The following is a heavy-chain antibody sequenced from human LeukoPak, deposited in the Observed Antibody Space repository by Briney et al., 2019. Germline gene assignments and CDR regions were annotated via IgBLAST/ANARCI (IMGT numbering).Heavy chain of an antibody. J-gene: IGHJ4*02. Sequence: ASVEVSCKASGYTFTGYYMHWVRQAPGQGLEWMGWINPNSGGTNYAQKFQGRVTMTRDTSISTAYMELSRLRSDDTAVYYCARDFDDILTGYLYWGQGTLVTVSS. CDR3: ARDFDDILTGYLY. D-gene: IGHD3-9*01. V-gene: IGHV1-2*02. CDR1: GYTFTGYY. CDR2: INPNSGGT.